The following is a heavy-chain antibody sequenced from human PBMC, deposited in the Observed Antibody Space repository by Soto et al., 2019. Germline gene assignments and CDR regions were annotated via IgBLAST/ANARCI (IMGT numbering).Heavy chain of an antibody. D-gene: IGHD3-22*01. V-gene: IGHV1-18*01. J-gene: IGHJ6*02. CDR2: ISAYDDNT. CDR1: GYRFTGDG. CDR3: ARGGYYDSSGSHYHYYGMNV. Sequence: ASVKVSCKGSGYRFTGDGIGWVRQAPGQGLEWLGWISAYDDNTKYAQTLQGRVSMSTDTSTNTAYMELRSLRSDDTAMYYCARGGYYDSSGSHYHYYGMNVWGQGTTVTVSS.